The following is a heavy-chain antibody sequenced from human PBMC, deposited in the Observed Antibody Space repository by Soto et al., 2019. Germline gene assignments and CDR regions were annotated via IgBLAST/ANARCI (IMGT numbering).Heavy chain of an antibody. J-gene: IGHJ4*02. CDR3: AKAESHYYGSGSYYTIDY. V-gene: IGHV3-30*18. CDR2: ISYDGSNK. D-gene: IGHD3-10*01. Sequence: SLRLSCAASGFTFSSYGMHWVRQAPGKGLEWVAVISYDGSNKYYADSVKGRFTISRDNSKNTLYLQMSSLRAEDTAVYYCAKAESHYYGSGSYYTIDYWGQGTLVTVSS. CDR1: GFTFSSYG.